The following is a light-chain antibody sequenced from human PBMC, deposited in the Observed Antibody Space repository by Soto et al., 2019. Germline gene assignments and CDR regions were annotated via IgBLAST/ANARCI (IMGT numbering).Light chain of an antibody. CDR3: QQSGTSPPVA. J-gene: IGKJ4*01. Sequence: EIVLTQSPGNLSLSAGERAILSYRASQSVGSRFLAWYQQKPGQAPRLLIYGASNRATGIPDRFSGSGSGTDFTLTISRLETQDFAVYYCQQSGTSPPVAFGGGTKVDIK. V-gene: IGKV3-20*01. CDR2: GAS. CDR1: QSVGSRF.